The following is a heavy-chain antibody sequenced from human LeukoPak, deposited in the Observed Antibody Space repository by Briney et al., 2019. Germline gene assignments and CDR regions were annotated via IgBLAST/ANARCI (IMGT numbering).Heavy chain of an antibody. CDR3: ARATGEYSSSRPLDY. CDR2: IYYSGST. Sequence: PSETLSLTCTVPGGSISSYFWRWLRQPPGKGLEWIGYIYYSGSTNYNPSLKSRVTISVDTSKNQFSLKLSSVTAADTAVYYCARATGEYSSSRPLDYWGQGTLVTVSS. J-gene: IGHJ4*02. D-gene: IGHD6-6*01. V-gene: IGHV4-59*01. CDR1: GGSISSYF.